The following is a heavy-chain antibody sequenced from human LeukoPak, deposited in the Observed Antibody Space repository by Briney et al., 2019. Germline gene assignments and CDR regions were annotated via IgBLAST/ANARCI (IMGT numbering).Heavy chain of an antibody. V-gene: IGHV3-48*04. Sequence: SGGSLRLSCTTSGFSFTSYGMHWVRQAPGKGLEWVSYISSSGSTIYYADSVKGRFTISRDNAKNSLYLQMNSLRAEDMALYYCAKDSQPYSSGWYYFDYWGQGTLVTVSS. D-gene: IGHD6-19*01. CDR1: GFSFTSYG. J-gene: IGHJ4*02. CDR2: ISSSGSTI. CDR3: AKDSQPYSSGWYYFDY.